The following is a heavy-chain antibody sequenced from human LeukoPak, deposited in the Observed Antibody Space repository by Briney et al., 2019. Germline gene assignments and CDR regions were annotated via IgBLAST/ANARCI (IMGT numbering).Heavy chain of an antibody. Sequence: PGGSLRLSCAASGFTVSSNYMSWVRQAPGKGLEWVSVIYSSGSTYYADSVKGRFTISRDNSKNTLYLQMNSLRAEDTAVYYCAKGVYSSSSFDYWGQGTLVTVSS. J-gene: IGHJ4*02. CDR3: AKGVYSSSSFDY. CDR1: GFTVSSNY. V-gene: IGHV3-53*01. CDR2: IYSSGST. D-gene: IGHD6-6*01.